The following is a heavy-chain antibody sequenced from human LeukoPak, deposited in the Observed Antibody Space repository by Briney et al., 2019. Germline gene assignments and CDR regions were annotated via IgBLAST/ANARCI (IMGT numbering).Heavy chain of an antibody. J-gene: IGHJ3*02. CDR1: GVTLSNYA. CDR3: AKDLVDYGNDGPGAFHI. D-gene: IGHD4-11*01. Sequence: GGSLRLSCVASGVTLSNYAMSWARQAPGKGLEWVSGISSSGSGGNTYYADSVRGRFTISRDNSKNTLYVHMNSLRAEDTAIYYCAKDLVDYGNDGPGAFHIWGQGAMVTVSS. V-gene: IGHV3-23*01. CDR2: ISSSGSGGNT.